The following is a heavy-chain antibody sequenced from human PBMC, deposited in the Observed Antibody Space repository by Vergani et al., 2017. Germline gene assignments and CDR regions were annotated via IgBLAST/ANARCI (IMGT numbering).Heavy chain of an antibody. CDR1: GDSVSSNSAA. J-gene: IGHJ5*02. V-gene: IGHV6-1*01. CDR3: ARDVLVSFRYCSSTSCYYGFDP. D-gene: IGHD2-2*01. Sequence: QVQLQQSGPGLVKPSQTLSLTCAISGDSVSSNSAAWNWIRQSPSRGLEWLGRTYYRSKWYNDYAVSVKSRITINPDTSKNQFSLQLNSVTPEDTAVYYCARDVLVSFRYCSSTSCYYGFDPWGQGTLVTVSS. CDR2: TYYRSKWYN.